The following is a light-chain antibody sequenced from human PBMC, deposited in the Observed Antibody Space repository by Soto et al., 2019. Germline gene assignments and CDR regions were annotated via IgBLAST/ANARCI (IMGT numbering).Light chain of an antibody. CDR3: LQINSYPYT. J-gene: IGKJ2*01. Sequence: EIVLTQSPGTLSLSPGERATLFCRASQTITTSQLAWYQQKPGQAPRVLIFGASNRATGIPDRFSGSGSGTDFTLTISRLEPEDFATYYCLQINSYPYTFGQGTKLEIK. V-gene: IGKV3-20*01. CDR1: QTITTSQ. CDR2: GAS.